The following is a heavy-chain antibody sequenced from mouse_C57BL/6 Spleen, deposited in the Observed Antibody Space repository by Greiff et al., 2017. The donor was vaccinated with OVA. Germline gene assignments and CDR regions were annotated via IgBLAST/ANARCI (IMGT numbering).Heavy chain of an antibody. Sequence: QVQLQQSGAELVRPGASVTLSCKASGYTFTDYEMHWVKQTPVHGLEWIGAIDPETGGTAYNQKFKGKAILTADKSSSTAYMELRSLTSEDSAVYYGTRGDYCYGSSGWCFDVWGTGTTVTVSA. V-gene: IGHV1-15*01. J-gene: IGHJ1*03. CDR1: GYTFTDYE. CDR2: IDPETGGT. CDR3: TRGDYCYGSSGWCFDV. D-gene: IGHD1-1*01.